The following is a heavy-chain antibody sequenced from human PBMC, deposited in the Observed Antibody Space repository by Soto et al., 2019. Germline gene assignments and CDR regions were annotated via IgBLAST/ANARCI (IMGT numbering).Heavy chain of an antibody. CDR1: GYSFTSYW. D-gene: IGHD5-18*01. V-gene: IGHV5-51*01. Sequence: GESLKISCTGSGYSFTSYWIGWLRQMPGKVLEWMGIIYPGDSDTRYSPSFQGHLTISASKSISTSYLQWISLRASGTASYYWARGYRYRYFSAARYEGMEVSGEGT. J-gene: IGHJ6*01. CDR2: IYPGDSDT. CDR3: ARGYRYRYFSAARYEGMEV.